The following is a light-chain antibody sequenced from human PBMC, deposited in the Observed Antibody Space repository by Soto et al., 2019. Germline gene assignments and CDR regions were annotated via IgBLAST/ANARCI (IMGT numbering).Light chain of an antibody. Sequence: QAVLTQPASVSGSPGQSITVSCTGTATDIGGADYVSWYQQHPGKAPKLIIYEVSHRPSGISSRFSGSKSGATASLTISRLQTEDEAHYFCGSYTSAHTLEGIVFGGGTKLTVL. J-gene: IGLJ2*01. CDR3: GSYTSAHTLEGIV. CDR2: EVS. V-gene: IGLV2-14*03. CDR1: ATDIGGADY.